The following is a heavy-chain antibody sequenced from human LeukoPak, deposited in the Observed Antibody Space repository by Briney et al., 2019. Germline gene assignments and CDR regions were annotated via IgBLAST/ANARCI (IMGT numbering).Heavy chain of an antibody. CDR1: GGSISSGGYY. J-gene: IGHJ4*02. Sequence: SGTLSLTCTVSGGSISSGGYYWSWIRQHPGKGLEWIGYIYYSGSTYYNPSLKSRVTISVDTSKSQFSLKLSSVTAADTAVYYCARLAAAGTIDYWGQGTLVTVSS. CDR2: IYYSGST. V-gene: IGHV4-31*03. D-gene: IGHD6-13*01. CDR3: ARLAAAGTIDY.